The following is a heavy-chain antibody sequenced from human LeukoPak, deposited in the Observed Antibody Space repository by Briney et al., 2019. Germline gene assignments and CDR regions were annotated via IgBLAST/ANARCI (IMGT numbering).Heavy chain of an antibody. D-gene: IGHD3-3*01. Sequence: ASVKVSCKASGYTFTGYYMHWVRQAPGQGLEWMGWINPNSGGTNYAQKFQGRVTMTRDTSISTAYMELSRLRSDDTAVYYCARVANLEWLSHFDSWGQGTLVTVSS. J-gene: IGHJ4*02. CDR1: GYTFTGYY. V-gene: IGHV1-2*02. CDR2: INPNSGGT. CDR3: ARVANLEWLSHFDS.